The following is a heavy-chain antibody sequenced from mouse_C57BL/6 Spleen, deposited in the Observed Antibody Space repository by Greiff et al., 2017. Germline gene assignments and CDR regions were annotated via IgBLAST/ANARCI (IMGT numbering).Heavy chain of an antibody. D-gene: IGHD1-1*01. CDR2: IDPSDSYT. CDR3: ARKGYYNGSPYYFDY. V-gene: IGHV1-69*01. J-gene: IGHJ2*01. CDR1: GYTFTSYW. Sequence: VQLQQPGAELVLPGASVKLSCKASGYTFTSYWMHWVKQRPGQGLEWIGEIDPSDSYTNYNQKFKGKSTLTVDKSSSTAYMQLSSLTSEDSAVYYCARKGYYNGSPYYFDYWGQGTTLTVSS.